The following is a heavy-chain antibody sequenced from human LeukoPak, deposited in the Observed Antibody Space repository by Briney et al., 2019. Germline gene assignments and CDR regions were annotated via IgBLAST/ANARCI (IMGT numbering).Heavy chain of an antibody. CDR1: GGSITVYY. CDR3: ARGGSRSYTSSTLDY. V-gene: IGHV4-59*12. J-gene: IGHJ4*02. CDR2: ISYSGST. Sequence: SETLSLTCSVSGGSITVYYWNWIRQSPGKGLEWVGSISYSGSTNYNPSLKSRVTISIDTSKNRFSLKVSSVIAADTAMYYCARGGSRSYTSSTLDYWGQGTLVTVSS. D-gene: IGHD6-6*01.